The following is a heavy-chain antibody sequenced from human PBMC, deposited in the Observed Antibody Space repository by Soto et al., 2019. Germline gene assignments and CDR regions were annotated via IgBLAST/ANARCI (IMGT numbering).Heavy chain of an antibody. Sequence: GGSLRLSCAASGFTFSDSAMHWVRQTSGKGLEWVGRIRGKANNYATLYAASVKGRFTISRDDSKNTAYLQMNSLKTEDSALYYCTRRTYDCGDYYYPLDYWGQGTLVTGSS. V-gene: IGHV3-73*01. D-gene: IGHD3-22*01. CDR3: TRRTYDCGDYYYPLDY. CDR2: IRGKANNYAT. CDR1: GFTFSDSA. J-gene: IGHJ4*02.